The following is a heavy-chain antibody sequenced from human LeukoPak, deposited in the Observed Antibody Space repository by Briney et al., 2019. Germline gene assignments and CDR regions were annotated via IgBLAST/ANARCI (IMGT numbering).Heavy chain of an antibody. J-gene: IGHJ4*02. CDR2: ISSSSSTI. CDR3: ARDRDSSGWYGHFDY. CDR1: GFTFSSYA. Sequence: GGSLRLSCAASGFTFSSYAMHWVRQAPGKGLEWVSYISSSSSTIYYADSVKGRFTISRDNAKNSLYLQMNSLRAEDTAVYYCARDRDSSGWYGHFDYWGQGTLVTVSS. V-gene: IGHV3-48*04. D-gene: IGHD6-19*01.